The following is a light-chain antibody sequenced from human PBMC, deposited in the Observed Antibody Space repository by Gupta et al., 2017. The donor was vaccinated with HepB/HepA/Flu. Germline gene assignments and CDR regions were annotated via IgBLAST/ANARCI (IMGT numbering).Light chain of an antibody. J-gene: IGLJ1*01. CDR3: VGWDGSLSGYV. CDR2: KNY. CDR1: SSNIGNDN. Sequence: QSVLIQPPSASGTPGQRVTISCSGSSSNIGNDNVYWYQQLPETAPKLPIYKNYQRPSGVSDRFSGSKSGTSASLAISGLRSEDEADYYCVGWDGSLSGYVFGTGTKVTVL. V-gene: IGLV1-47*01.